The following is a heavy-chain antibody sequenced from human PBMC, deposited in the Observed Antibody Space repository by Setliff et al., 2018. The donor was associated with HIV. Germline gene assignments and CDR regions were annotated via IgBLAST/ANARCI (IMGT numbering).Heavy chain of an antibody. CDR2: VYHSGTT. J-gene: IGHJ6*03. Sequence: PSETLSLTCAVSGYSINTAYYWGWIRQPPGKGLEWIGSVYHSGTTYYNPSLKSRVTISVDTSKNQFSLKLSSVTAADTAVYYCARDHHGARRDYYYYYMDVWGKGTTVTVSS. CDR1: GYSINTAYY. CDR3: ARDHHGARRDYYYYYMDV. V-gene: IGHV4-38-2*02.